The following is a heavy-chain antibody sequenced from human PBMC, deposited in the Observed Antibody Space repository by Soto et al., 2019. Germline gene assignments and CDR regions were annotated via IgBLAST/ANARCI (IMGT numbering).Heavy chain of an antibody. CDR3: ARISSSSGWYKFDY. J-gene: IGHJ4*02. CDR1: GFSLSTSGMR. D-gene: IGHD6-19*01. V-gene: IGHV2-70*04. CDR2: IDWDDDK. Sequence: GSGPTLVNPTQTLTLTCTFSGFSLSTSGMRVSWIRQPPGKSLEWLARIDWDDDKFYSTSLKTRLTISKDTSKNQVVLTITNMDPVDTATYYCARISSSSGWYKFDYWGQGTLVTVSS.